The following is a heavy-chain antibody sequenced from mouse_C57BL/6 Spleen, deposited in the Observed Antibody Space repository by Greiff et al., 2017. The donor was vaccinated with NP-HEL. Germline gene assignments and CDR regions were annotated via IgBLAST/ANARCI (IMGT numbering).Heavy chain of an antibody. CDR3: ARGLYYYGSSYPGY. CDR1: GYTFTSYW. D-gene: IGHD1-1*01. CDR2: IDPSDSET. V-gene: IGHV1-52*01. Sequence: QVQLQQSGAELVRPGSSVKLSCKASGYTFTSYWMHWVKQRPIQGLEWIGNIDPSDSETYYNQKFKDKATLTVDKSSSTAYMQLSSLTSEDSAVYYWARGLYYYGSSYPGYWGQGTTLTVSS. J-gene: IGHJ2*01.